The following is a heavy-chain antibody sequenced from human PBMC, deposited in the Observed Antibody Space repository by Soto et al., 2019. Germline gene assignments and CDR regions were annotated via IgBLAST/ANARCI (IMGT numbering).Heavy chain of an antibody. J-gene: IGHJ4*02. CDR1: GDSFNTFA. Sequence: QVQLVQSGAEVKKPGSSVKLSCKASGDSFNTFAVTWVRQAPGQGLEWMGGIIHNFDTPNYAQKFQCRVTIIADKSTSTPYMELSSLRSEDTTVYYCARPYYDSSGYYLWYFDYWGQGTLVTVSS. V-gene: IGHV1-69*06. D-gene: IGHD3-22*01. CDR2: IIHNFDTP. CDR3: ARPYYDSSGYYLWYFDY.